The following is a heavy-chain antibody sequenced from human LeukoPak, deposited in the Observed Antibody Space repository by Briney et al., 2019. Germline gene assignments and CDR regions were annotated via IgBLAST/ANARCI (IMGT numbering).Heavy chain of an antibody. J-gene: IGHJ4*02. D-gene: IGHD2-2*01. V-gene: IGHV1-3*01. CDR3: ASPGRYCSSTSCYLGY. CDR2: INAGNGNT. Sequence: ASVKVSCKASGYTFTSYAMHWVRRAPGQRLEWMGWINAGNGNTKYSQKFQGRVTITRDTSASTAYMELSSLRSEDTAVYYCASPGRYCSSTSCYLGYWGQGTLVTVSS. CDR1: GYTFTSYA.